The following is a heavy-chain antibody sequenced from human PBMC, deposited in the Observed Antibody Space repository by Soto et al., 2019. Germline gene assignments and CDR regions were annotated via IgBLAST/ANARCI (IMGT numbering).Heavy chain of an antibody. CDR3: ARGLGYCSGGSCPDGYYMDV. D-gene: IGHD2-15*01. Sequence: ASVKVSCKASGYTFTRYGINWVRQATGQGLEWMGWMNPNSGNTGYAQKFQGRVTMTRNTSISTAYMELSSLRSEDTAVYYCARGLGYCSGGSCPDGYYMDVWGKGTTVTVSS. J-gene: IGHJ6*03. CDR1: GYTFTRYG. V-gene: IGHV1-8*01. CDR2: MNPNSGNT.